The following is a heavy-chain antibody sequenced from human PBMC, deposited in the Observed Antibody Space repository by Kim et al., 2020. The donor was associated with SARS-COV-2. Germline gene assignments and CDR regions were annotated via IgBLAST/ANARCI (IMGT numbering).Heavy chain of an antibody. D-gene: IGHD3-10*01. CDR3: ARVAFGANLGGSLSGLDP. V-gene: IGHV1-69*13. CDR1: GGTFSSYA. Sequence: SVKVSCKASGGTFSSYAISWVRQAPGQGLEWMGGIIPIFGTANYAQKFQGRVTITADESTSTAYMELSSLRSEDTAVYYCARVAFGANLGGSLSGLDPWGQGTLVTVSA. CDR2: IIPIFGTA. J-gene: IGHJ5*02.